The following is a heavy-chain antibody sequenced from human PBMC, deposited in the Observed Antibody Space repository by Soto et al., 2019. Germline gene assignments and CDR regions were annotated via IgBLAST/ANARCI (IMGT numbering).Heavy chain of an antibody. Sequence: PSETLSLTCVVYGESFSGYYWSWFRQPPGQTLEWIGDIDHSGSTHYNPSLKSRLTISIDPSKNHFSLGLTVVTAADAGTYFCSRGRPPRYWGQGTLVTISS. CDR1: GESFSGYY. CDR3: SRGRPPRY. V-gene: IGHV4-34*01. J-gene: IGHJ4*02. CDR2: IDHSGST.